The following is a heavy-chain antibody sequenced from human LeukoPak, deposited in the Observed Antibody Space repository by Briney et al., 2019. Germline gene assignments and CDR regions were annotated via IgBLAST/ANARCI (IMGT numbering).Heavy chain of an antibody. J-gene: IGHJ2*01. CDR1: GFTLNNYA. Sequence: GRSLRLSCAASGFTLNNYAMDWVRQAPGKGLEWVAVISYDGSNKYYADSVKGRFTISRDNSRNTLYLQMNSLRAEDTAVYHCARDPSLNWFFDLWGRGTLITVSS. CDR3: ARDPSLNWFFDL. CDR2: ISYDGSNK. V-gene: IGHV3-30-3*01.